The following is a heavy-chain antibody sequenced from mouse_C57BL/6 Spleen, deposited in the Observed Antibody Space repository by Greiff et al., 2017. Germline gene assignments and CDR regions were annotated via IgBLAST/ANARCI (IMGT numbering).Heavy chain of an antibody. CDR1: GYSITSGYY. D-gene: IGHD3-2*02. V-gene: IGHV3-6*01. CDR2: ISYDGSN. J-gene: IGHJ4*01. Sequence: EVKLQESGPGLVKPSQSLSLTCSVTGYSITSGYYWNWIRQFPGNKLEWMGYISYDGSNNYNPSLKNRISITRDTSKNQFFLKLNSVTTEDTATYYCARQLRLYAMDYWGQGNSVTVSS. CDR3: ARQLRLYAMDY.